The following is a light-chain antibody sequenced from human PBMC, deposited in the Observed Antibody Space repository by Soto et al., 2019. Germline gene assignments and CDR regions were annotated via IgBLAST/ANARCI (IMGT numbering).Light chain of an antibody. J-gene: IGLJ2*01. Sequence: QSVLTQPPSVSAAPGQKVTISCSGSSSNIGNNYVSWYQQLPGTAPKLLIYDNNKRPSGIPDRFSGSKSGTSATLGITGLQSVDEADYYCGTLDSSLSAGVFGGGTKLTVL. V-gene: IGLV1-51*01. CDR3: GTLDSSLSAGV. CDR1: SSNIGNNY. CDR2: DNN.